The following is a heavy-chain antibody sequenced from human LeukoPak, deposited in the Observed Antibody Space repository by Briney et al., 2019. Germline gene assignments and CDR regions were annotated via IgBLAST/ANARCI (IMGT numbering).Heavy chain of an antibody. J-gene: IGHJ5*02. CDR2: ISGSGGST. CDR1: GFTFSSYA. CDR3: AKETFDFWSGDNWFDP. D-gene: IGHD3-3*01. V-gene: IGHV3-23*01. Sequence: QSGGSLRLSCAASGFTFSSYAMSWVRQAPGKGLEWVSVISGSGGSTYYADSVKGRFTISRDNSKNTLYLQMNSLRAEDTAVYYCAKETFDFWSGDNWFDPWGQGTLVTVSS.